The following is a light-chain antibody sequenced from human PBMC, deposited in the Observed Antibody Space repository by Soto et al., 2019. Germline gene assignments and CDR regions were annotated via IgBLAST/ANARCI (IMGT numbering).Light chain of an antibody. CDR2: EVS. J-gene: IGLJ2*01. V-gene: IGLV2-14*01. Sequence: QSALTQPASVSGSPGQSITISCTGTSSDIGTYKYVSWYQHHPGKAPKLIIFEVSYRPSGVSNRFSGSKSGNTASLTISGLLPEDEADYYCAAWDDGLEDLLFGGGTKLTVL. CDR1: SSDIGTYKY. CDR3: AAWDDGLEDLL.